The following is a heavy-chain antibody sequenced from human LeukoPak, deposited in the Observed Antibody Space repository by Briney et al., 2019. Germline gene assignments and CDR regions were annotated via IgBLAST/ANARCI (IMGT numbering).Heavy chain of an antibody. CDR3: ARRFDP. CDR2: IYTSGST. CDR1: GGSISSGSYY. Sequence: SETLSLTCTVSGGSISSGSYYWSWIRQPAGKGLEWIGRIYTSGSTNYNPSLESRVTISVDTSKNQFSLKLSSVTAADTAVYYCARRFDPWGQGTLVTVSS. J-gene: IGHJ5*02. V-gene: IGHV4-61*02.